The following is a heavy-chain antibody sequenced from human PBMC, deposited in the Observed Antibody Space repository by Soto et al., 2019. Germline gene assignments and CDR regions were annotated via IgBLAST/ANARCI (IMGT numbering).Heavy chain of an antibody. J-gene: IGHJ6*02. CDR3: ASGACGGNLFYYNYGMDV. CDR1: VGSSSSSSYY. CDR2: IYYSGST. V-gene: IGHV4-39*01. D-gene: IGHD1-26*01. Sequence: QLQLQESGPGLVKPSETLSLTCTVSVGSSSSSSYYCGWIRQPPGKGLEWIGSIYYSGSTYYKPSLKSRVTISLDTYKNQLSIKLSSVTAADTAVYYCASGACGGNLFYYNYGMDVWGPGTTVTVTS.